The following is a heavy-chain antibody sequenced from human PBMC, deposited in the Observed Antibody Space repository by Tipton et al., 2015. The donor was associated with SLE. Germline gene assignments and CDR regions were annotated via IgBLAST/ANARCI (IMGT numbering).Heavy chain of an antibody. CDR1: GSTFSSYA. CDR2: IYSGGSST. V-gene: IGHV3-23*03. CDR3: AKEGVSWAFDY. Sequence: SLRLSCAASGSTFSSYAMSWVRQAPGKGLEWVSVIYSGGSSTYYADSVKCRFTISRDNSKNTLYLQMNRRRAEDTAVYYCAKEGVSWAFDYWGQGTLVTVS. J-gene: IGHJ4*02. D-gene: IGHD6-13*01.